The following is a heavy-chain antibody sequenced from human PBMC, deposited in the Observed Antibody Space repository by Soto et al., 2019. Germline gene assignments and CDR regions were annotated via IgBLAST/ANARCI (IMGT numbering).Heavy chain of an antibody. J-gene: IGHJ4*02. CDR2: ISATGGGT. CDR1: GFKCSNYA. CDR3: AKDRRAGGNSAFYFDF. Sequence: WGSLRLSCAASGFKCSNYAMSWFRQAPGKGLEWVSLISATGGGTYYADSVKGRFTISRDNSHNTLYLQVHSLTAEDTAVYYCAKDRRAGGNSAFYFDFWGQGAQVTVSS. D-gene: IGHD3-16*01. V-gene: IGHV3-23*01.